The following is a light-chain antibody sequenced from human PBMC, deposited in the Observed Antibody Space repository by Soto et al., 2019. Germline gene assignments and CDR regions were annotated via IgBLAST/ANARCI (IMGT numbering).Light chain of an antibody. V-gene: IGKV3-11*01. CDR3: QQCKDWPLT. Sequence: EIVLTPSPATLSLSPGERATLSCRASQSVTSHLAWDQQKPGQATRLLIYDASNRATGIPAKFSGSGSGTDFTLTISSLEPEESAVYYCQQCKDWPLTFGGGTKVDIK. J-gene: IGKJ4*01. CDR2: DAS. CDR1: QSVTSH.